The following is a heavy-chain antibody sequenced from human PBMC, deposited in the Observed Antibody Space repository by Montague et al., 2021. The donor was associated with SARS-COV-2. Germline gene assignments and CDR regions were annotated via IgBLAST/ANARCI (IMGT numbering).Heavy chain of an antibody. J-gene: IGHJ2*01. CDR3: ARVYASSSNFYFDL. V-gene: IGHV3-20*04. D-gene: IGHD2-8*01. CDR2: INWNGGYK. CDR1: GFTFDDRG. Sequence: SLRLSCAASGFTFDDRGMTWVRQAPGKGLEWVSGINWNGGYKHYVDSVRGRFTVSRDNAKNSLYLQMNSLRAEDTALYYCARVYASSSNFYFDLWGRGTLVTVSS.